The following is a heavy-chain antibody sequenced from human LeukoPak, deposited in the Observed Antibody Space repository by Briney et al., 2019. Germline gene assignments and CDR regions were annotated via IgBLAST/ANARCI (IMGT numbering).Heavy chain of an antibody. CDR1: GFSFKDYN. Sequence: TGGSLRLSCAASGFSFKDYNMHWVRQAPGKGLEWVAVITYDGSNKYYTDSVKGRFTISRDNFKSTLYLQMNSLRAEDTAVYYCAKVRWDNSGWYYLDYWGQGTLVTVSS. D-gene: IGHD6-19*01. J-gene: IGHJ4*02. CDR2: ITYDGSNK. CDR3: AKVRWDNSGWYYLDY. V-gene: IGHV3-30*18.